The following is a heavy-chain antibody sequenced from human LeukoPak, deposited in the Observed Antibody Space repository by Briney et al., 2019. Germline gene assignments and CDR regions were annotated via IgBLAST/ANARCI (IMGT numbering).Heavy chain of an antibody. CDR2: ITWNSNSK. V-gene: IGHV3-9*01. Sequence: PGRSLRLSCAVSGFTFDDYAMHWVRQAPGKGLEWVSGITWNSNSKGYADSVKGRFTISRDNAKNSLYLQMNSLRAEDTAFYYCAKGSYYYDSSGYLPPFDSWGHGTLVTVSS. D-gene: IGHD3-22*01. J-gene: IGHJ4*01. CDR3: AKGSYYYDSSGYLPPFDS. CDR1: GFTFDDYA.